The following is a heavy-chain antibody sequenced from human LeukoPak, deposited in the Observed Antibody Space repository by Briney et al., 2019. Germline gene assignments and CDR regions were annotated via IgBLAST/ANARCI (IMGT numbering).Heavy chain of an antibody. Sequence: GESLRLSCAASGFTFSSYAMHWVRQAPGKGLEWVAVISYDGSNKYYADSVKGRFTISRDNSKNTLYLQMNSLRAEDTAVYYCARGGDILTGYSHTQYGMDVWGQGTTVTVSS. J-gene: IGHJ6*02. CDR3: ARGGDILTGYSHTQYGMDV. CDR2: ISYDGSNK. V-gene: IGHV3-30*04. CDR1: GFTFSSYA. D-gene: IGHD3-9*01.